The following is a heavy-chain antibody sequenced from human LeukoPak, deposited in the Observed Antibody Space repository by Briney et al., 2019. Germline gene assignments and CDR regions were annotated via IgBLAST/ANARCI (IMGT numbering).Heavy chain of an antibody. V-gene: IGHV4-59*08. Sequence: SETLSLTCTVSGGSISSYYWSWIRLPPGKGLEWIGYIYYSGSTNYNPSLKSRVTISVDTSKNQFSLKLSSVTAADTAVYYCARPTQLYSGYFDYWGQGTLVTVSS. J-gene: IGHJ4*02. CDR1: GGSISSYY. CDR3: ARPTQLYSGYFDY. CDR2: IYYSGST. D-gene: IGHD1-26*01.